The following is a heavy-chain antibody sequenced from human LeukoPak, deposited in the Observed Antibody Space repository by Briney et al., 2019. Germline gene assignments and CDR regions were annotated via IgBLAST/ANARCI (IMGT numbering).Heavy chain of an antibody. J-gene: IGHJ6*03. CDR1: GFTFSSYG. D-gene: IGHD5-12*01. V-gene: IGHV3-15*01. Sequence: GGSLRLSCAASGFTFSSYGMSWDRQAPGKVLEWVGRIKSKTDGGTTDYAAPVKGRFTISRDDSKNTLYLQMNSLKTEDTAVYYCTTDLVVATIVHYYYYMDVWGKGTTVTVSS. CDR2: IKSKTDGGTT. CDR3: TTDLVVATIVHYYYYMDV.